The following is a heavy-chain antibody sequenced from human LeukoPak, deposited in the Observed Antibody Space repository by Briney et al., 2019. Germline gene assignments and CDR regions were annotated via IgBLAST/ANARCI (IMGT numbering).Heavy chain of an antibody. CDR2: INPNSGGT. D-gene: IGHD1-26*01. J-gene: IGHJ4*02. CDR1: GYTFTGYY. CDR3: ATPRLSGSYYFDY. V-gene: IGHV1-2*02. Sequence: GASVKVSCKASGYTFTGYYMHWVRQAPGQGLEWMGWINPNSGGTNYAQKFQGRVTITADKSTGTAYMELSSLRSEDTAVYYCATPRLSGSYYFDYWGQGTLVTVSS.